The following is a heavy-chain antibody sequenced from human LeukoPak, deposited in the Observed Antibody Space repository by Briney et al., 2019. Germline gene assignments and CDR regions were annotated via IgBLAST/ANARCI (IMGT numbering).Heavy chain of an antibody. J-gene: IGHJ4*02. CDR1: GFTFSSYG. CDR2: ISGSGGST. CDR3: ARYGSSLFDY. V-gene: IGHV3-23*01. D-gene: IGHD2-2*01. Sequence: GGSLRLSCAASGFTFSSYGMSWVRQAPGKGLEWVSAISGSGGSTYYADSVKGRFTISRDNAKNSLYLQMNSLRAEDTAVYYCARYGSSLFDYWGRGTLVTVSS.